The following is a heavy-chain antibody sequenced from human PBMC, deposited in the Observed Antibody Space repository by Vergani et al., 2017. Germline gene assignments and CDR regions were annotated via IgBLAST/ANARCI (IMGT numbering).Heavy chain of an antibody. D-gene: IGHD3-22*01. CDR3: AREASSGYYSYYYYYYGMDV. J-gene: IGHJ6*02. Sequence: EVQLVESGGGLVKPGGSLRLSCAASGFTFSNAWMSWVRQAPGKGLEWVGRIKSKTDGGTTDYAAPVKGRFTISRDDSKNTLYLQMNSLKTEDTAVYYCAREASSGYYSYYYYYYGMDVWGQGTTVTVSS. CDR1: GFTFSNAW. CDR2: IKSKTDGGTT. V-gene: IGHV3-15*01.